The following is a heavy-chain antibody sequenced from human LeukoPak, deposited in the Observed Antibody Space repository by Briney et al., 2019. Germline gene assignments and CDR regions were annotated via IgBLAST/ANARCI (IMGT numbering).Heavy chain of an antibody. CDR3: AREGEAYYDSSGYYPL. CDR2: INHSGST. J-gene: IGHJ4*02. D-gene: IGHD3-22*01. CDR1: GGSFSGYY. Sequence: SETLSLTCAVYGGSFSGYYWSWIRQPPGKGLEWTGEINHSGSTNYNPSLKSRVTISVDTSKNQFSLKLSSVTAADTAVYYCAREGEAYYDSSGYYPLWGQGTLVTVSS. V-gene: IGHV4-34*01.